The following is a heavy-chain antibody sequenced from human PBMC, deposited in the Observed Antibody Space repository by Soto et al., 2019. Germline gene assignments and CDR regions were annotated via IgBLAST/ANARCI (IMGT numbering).Heavy chain of an antibody. V-gene: IGHV6-1*01. CDR1: GDSVSSNSAA. D-gene: IGHD5-12*01. J-gene: IGHJ6*02. CDR2: TYYRSKWYN. Sequence: QTLSLTCASSGDSVSSNSAAWNCIRQSRSRGLEWLGRTYYRSKWYNDYAVSVKSRITINPDTSKNQFSLQLNSVTPEDTAVYYCARDYSGWSSCFGCYGMDVWGQGTTVTVSS. CDR3: ARDYSGWSSCFGCYGMDV.